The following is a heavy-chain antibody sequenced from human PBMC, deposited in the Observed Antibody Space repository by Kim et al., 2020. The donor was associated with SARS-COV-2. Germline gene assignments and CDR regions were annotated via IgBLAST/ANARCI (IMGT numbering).Heavy chain of an antibody. D-gene: IGHD6-25*01. V-gene: IGHV3-15*06. Sequence: TNYAAPVKGRFTISRADSKTPLSLQMNSLKTEDTAVYYCTAVPSSGRNFDYWGQGTLVTVSS. CDR2: T. CDR3: TAVPSSGRNFDY. J-gene: IGHJ4*02.